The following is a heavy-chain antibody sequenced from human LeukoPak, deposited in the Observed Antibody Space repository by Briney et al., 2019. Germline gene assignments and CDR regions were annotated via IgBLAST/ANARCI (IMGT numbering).Heavy chain of an antibody. CDR2: TRDKRRGYTT. V-gene: IGHV3-72*01. CDR3: ARDGGEGDESAFDI. J-gene: IGHJ3*02. D-gene: IGHD3-16*01. Sequence: GGSLRLSCAASGVTLSDHHMDWVRQAPGKGLEWVGRTRDKRRGYTTEYAASVKGRFTISRDDSKTSVFLQMNSLKTEDTAVYFCARDGGEGDESAFDIRGQGTVVTVSS. CDR1: GVTLSDHH.